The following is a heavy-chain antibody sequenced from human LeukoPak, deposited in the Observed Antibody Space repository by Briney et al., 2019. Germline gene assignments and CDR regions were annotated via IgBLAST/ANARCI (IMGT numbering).Heavy chain of an antibody. CDR3: AKDARPAY. Sequence: GGSLRLSCAASGFTFSSSAMSWVRQAPGKGLEWVSAITGGGGSTYYADSVKGRFTISRDNSKNTLYLQMNSLRADDTAVYYCAKDARPAYWGQGTLVTVSS. V-gene: IGHV3-23*01. CDR1: GFTFSSSA. CDR2: ITGGGGST. J-gene: IGHJ4*02.